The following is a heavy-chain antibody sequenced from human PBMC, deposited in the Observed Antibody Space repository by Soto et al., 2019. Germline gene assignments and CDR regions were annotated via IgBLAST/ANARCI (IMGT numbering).Heavy chain of an antibody. V-gene: IGHV3-48*01. Sequence: GGSLRLSCAASGFTFSSYSMNWVRQAPGKGLEWVSYISSSSSTIYYADSVKGRFTISRDNAKNSLYLQMNSLRAEDTAVYYCARGVIHYYGSGIPPDYYYYMDVWGKGTTVTVSS. CDR3: ARGVIHYYGSGIPPDYYYYMDV. D-gene: IGHD3-10*01. J-gene: IGHJ6*03. CDR1: GFTFSSYS. CDR2: ISSSSSTI.